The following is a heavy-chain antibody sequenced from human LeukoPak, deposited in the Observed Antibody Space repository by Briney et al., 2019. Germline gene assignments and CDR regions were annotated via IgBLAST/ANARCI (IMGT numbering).Heavy chain of an antibody. V-gene: IGHV3-30-3*01. CDR1: GFTFSSYA. J-gene: IGHJ4*02. CDR3: ARDRGYYDFWSGYHDY. CDR2: ISYDGSNK. D-gene: IGHD3-3*01. Sequence: GGSLRLSCAAPGFTFSSYAMHWVRQAPGKGLEWVAVISYDGSNKYYADSVKGRFTISRDNSKNTLYLQMNSLRAEDTAVYYCARDRGYYDFWSGYHDYWGQGTLVTVSS.